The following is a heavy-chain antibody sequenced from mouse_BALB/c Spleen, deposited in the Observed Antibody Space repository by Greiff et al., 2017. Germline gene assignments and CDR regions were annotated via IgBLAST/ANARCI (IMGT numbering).Heavy chain of an antibody. D-gene: IGHD1-1*01. CDR3: ASTVVATGNY. V-gene: IGHV14-1*02. J-gene: IGHJ2*01. CDR2: IDPENGNT. Sequence: EVKLQESGAELVRPGALVKLSCKASGFNIKDYYMHWVKQRPEQGLEWIGWIDPENGNTIYDPKFQGKASITADTSSNTAYLQLSSLTSEDTAVYYCASTVVATGNYWGQGTTLTVSS. CDR1: GFNIKDYY.